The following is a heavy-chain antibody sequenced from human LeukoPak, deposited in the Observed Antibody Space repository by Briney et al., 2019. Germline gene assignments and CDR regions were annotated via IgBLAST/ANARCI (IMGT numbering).Heavy chain of an antibody. J-gene: IGHJ5*02. D-gene: IGHD2-8*01. CDR3: ARGQIPSRVYAISGWFDP. V-gene: IGHV1-8*01. CDR2: MNPNSGNT. CDR1: GYTFTSYD. Sequence: ASVKVSCKASGYTFTSYDINWVPQAPGQGLEWMGWMNPNSGNTGYAQKFQGRVTMTRNTSISTAYMELSSLRSEDTAVYYCARGQIPSRVYAISGWFDPWGQGTLVTVSS.